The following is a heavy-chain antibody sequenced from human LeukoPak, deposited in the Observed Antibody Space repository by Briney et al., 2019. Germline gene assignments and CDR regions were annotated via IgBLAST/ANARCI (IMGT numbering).Heavy chain of an antibody. Sequence: GGSLRLSCAASQFSISYDWMHWVRQAPGKGLECVASIKEDGRDIHYLDSVKGRFSISRDNAKNSLYLEMNTLRAEDTAVYYCVRGSGWFFGLWGQGSLVTVSS. CDR2: IKEDGRDI. V-gene: IGHV3-7*01. J-gene: IGHJ4*02. D-gene: IGHD6-19*01. CDR3: VRGSGWFFGL. CDR1: QFSISYDW.